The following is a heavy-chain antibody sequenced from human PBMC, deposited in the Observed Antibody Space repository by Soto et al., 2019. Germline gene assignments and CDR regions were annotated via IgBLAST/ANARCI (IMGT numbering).Heavy chain of an antibody. V-gene: IGHV3-30*18. J-gene: IGHJ4*02. CDR3: AKESSDFWSGYYSIDY. CDR1: GFTFSSSG. CDR2: ISYDGSNK. D-gene: IGHD3-3*01. Sequence: GGSLRLSCAASGFTFSSSGMHWVRQAPGKGLEWVAVISYDGSNKYYADSVKGRFTISRDSSKNTLYLQMNSLGAEDTAVYYCAKESSDFWSGYYSIDYWGQGTLVTVSS.